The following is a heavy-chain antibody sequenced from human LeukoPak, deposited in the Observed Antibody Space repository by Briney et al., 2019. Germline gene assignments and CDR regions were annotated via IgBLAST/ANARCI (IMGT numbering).Heavy chain of an antibody. D-gene: IGHD3-3*01. CDR2: IIPIFGTA. Sequence: ASVKVSCKASGGTFSSYAISWVRQAPGQGLEWMGGIIPIFGTANYAQKFQGRVTITADESTSTVYMELSSLRSEDTAVYYCASPGSGYVWNFDYWGQGTLVTVSS. J-gene: IGHJ4*02. CDR3: ASPGSGYVWNFDY. CDR1: GGTFSSYA. V-gene: IGHV1-69*01.